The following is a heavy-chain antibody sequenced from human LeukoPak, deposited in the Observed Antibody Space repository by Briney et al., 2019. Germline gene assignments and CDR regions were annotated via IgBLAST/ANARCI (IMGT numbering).Heavy chain of an antibody. V-gene: IGHV1-69-2*01. J-gene: IGHJ3*02. CDR2: VDPEDGET. Sequence: ASVKVSSKVSGYTFTDYYMHWVQQAPGKGLEWMGLVDPEDGETIYAEKFQGRVTITADTSTDTAYMELSSLRSEDTAVYYCATAVSGSYRDAFDIWGQGTMVTVSS. CDR1: GYTFTDYY. CDR3: ATAVSGSYRDAFDI. D-gene: IGHD1-26*01.